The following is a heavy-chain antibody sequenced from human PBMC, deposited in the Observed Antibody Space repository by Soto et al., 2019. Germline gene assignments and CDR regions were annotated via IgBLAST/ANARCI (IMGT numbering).Heavy chain of an antibody. D-gene: IGHD3-16*01. CDR1: GFTFSHFG. CDR3: AKDRERGPYSGLDV. J-gene: IGHJ6*02. Sequence: QVQLMESGGGVVQPGRSLRLSCAASGFTFSHFGMHCVRQAPGKGLEWLALISYDLTHEFYVESVKGRFTISRDNSKNVLFLQMNSLRADDTAVYFCAKDRERGPYSGLDVWGPGTTVTVSS. CDR2: ISYDLTHE. V-gene: IGHV3-30*18.